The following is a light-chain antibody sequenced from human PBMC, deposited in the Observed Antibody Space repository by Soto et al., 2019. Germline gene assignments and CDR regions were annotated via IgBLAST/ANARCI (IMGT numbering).Light chain of an antibody. V-gene: IGKV3-11*01. J-gene: IGKJ2*01. CDR1: QSVSSY. CDR3: QQRSNWPLMYT. Sequence: EIVLTQSPATLSLSPGERATLSCRARQSVSSYLAWYQQKPGQAPRLLIYDASNRATGIPARFSGSGSGTDFTLTISSLDPEDFAVYYCQQRSNWPLMYTFGQGTKLEIK. CDR2: DAS.